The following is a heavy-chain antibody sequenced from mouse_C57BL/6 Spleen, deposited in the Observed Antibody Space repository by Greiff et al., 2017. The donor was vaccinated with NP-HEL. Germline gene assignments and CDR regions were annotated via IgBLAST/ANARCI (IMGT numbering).Heavy chain of an antibody. CDR1: GYAFSSSW. CDR3: ARGERHWGYFDV. V-gene: IGHV1-82*01. D-gene: IGHD4-1*01. J-gene: IGHJ1*03. CDR2: IYPGDGDT. Sequence: VKLMESGPELVKPGASVKISCKASGYAFSSSWMNWVKQRPGKGLEWIGRIYPGDGDTNYNGKFKGKATLTADKSSSTAYMQLSSLTCEDSAVYFCARGERHWGYFDVWGTGTTVTVSS.